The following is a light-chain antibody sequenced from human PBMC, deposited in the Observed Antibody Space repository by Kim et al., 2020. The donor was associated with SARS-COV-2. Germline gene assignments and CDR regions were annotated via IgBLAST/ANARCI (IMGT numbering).Light chain of an antibody. J-gene: IGKJ4*01. CDR2: DAF. CDR1: QSVNNY. V-gene: IGKV3-11*01. CDR3: QQRSNWPLT. Sequence: LSPGERATLPCRASQSVNNYLAWYQQKPGQAPRLLIYDAFNRATGIPAKFSGSGSGTDFTLTISSLEPEDFAIYYCQQRSNWPLTFGGGTKVDIK.